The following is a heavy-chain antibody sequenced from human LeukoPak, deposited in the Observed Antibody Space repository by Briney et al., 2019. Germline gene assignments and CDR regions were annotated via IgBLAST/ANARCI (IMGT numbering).Heavy chain of an antibody. CDR3: ATIDKHNWNDKRDY. CDR1: GYTLTELS. Sequence: ASVKVSCKVSGYTLTELSMHWVRQAPGKGLEWMGGFDPGDGETIYAQKFQGRVTMTEDTSTDTAYMELSSLRSEDTAVYYCATIDKHNWNDKRDYWGQGTLVTVSS. V-gene: IGHV1-24*01. CDR2: FDPGDGET. J-gene: IGHJ4*02. D-gene: IGHD1-20*01.